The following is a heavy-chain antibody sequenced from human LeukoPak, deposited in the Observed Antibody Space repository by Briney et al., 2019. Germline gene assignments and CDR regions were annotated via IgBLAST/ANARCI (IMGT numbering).Heavy chain of an antibody. D-gene: IGHD6-13*01. J-gene: IGHJ4*02. Sequence: GGSLRLSCAASGFTFSSYSMNWVRQAPGEGLEWVSSISSSGSYIYYADSLKGRFTISRDNAKNSLYLQMNSLRAEDTAVYYCARDITAAGTLDYWGQGTLVTVSS. CDR3: ARDITAAGTLDY. CDR2: ISSSGSYI. CDR1: GFTFSSYS. V-gene: IGHV3-21*01.